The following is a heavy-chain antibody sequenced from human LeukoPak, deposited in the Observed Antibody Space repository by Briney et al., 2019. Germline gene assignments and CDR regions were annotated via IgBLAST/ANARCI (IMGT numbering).Heavy chain of an antibody. CDR3: ARSGSYSSSSVFGYVFDY. Sequence: PGGSLRLSCAASGFTFSSYWMSWVRQAPGKGLEWVANIKQDGSEKYYVDSVKGRFTISRDNAKNSLYLQMNSLRAEDTAVYYCARSGSYSSSSVFGYVFDYWGQGTLVTVSS. V-gene: IGHV3-7*01. D-gene: IGHD6-6*01. CDR1: GFTFSSYW. CDR2: IKQDGSEK. J-gene: IGHJ4*02.